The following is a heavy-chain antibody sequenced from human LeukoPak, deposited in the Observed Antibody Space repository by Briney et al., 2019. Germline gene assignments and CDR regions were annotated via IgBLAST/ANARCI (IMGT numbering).Heavy chain of an antibody. J-gene: IGHJ4*02. D-gene: IGHD3-9*01. Sequence: PGGSLRLSCVASGFTFSSRDWMTWVRQAPGKGLEWVANIKQDGSEKNYVDSVKGRFTISRDNAKNSVDLQMNSLRVEDTAVFYCAREHQLRYFDWTTLTPFDYWGQGTLVTVSS. CDR3: AREHQLRYFDWTTLTPFDY. CDR1: GFTFSSRDW. V-gene: IGHV3-7*01. CDR2: IKQDGSEK.